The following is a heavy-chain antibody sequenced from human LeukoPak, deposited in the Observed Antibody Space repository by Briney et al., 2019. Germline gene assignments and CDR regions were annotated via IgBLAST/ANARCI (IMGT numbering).Heavy chain of an antibody. D-gene: IGHD3-10*01. CDR2: IYSSGST. CDR1: GGSISSGDYY. Sequence: SQTLSLTCTVSGGSISSGDYYWSWIRQPPGKGLEWIGYIYSSGSTYYNPSLKSRVTISVDTSKNQFSLKLSSVPAADTAVYYCARDMVRGGPCDIWGQGTMVTVSS. V-gene: IGHV4-30-4*01. J-gene: IGHJ3*02. CDR3: ARDMVRGGPCDI.